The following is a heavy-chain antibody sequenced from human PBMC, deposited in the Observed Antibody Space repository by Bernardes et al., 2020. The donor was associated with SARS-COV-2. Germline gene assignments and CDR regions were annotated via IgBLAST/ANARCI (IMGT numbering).Heavy chain of an antibody. V-gene: IGHV3-23*01. CDR2: IIGSGTNT. J-gene: IGHJ4*02. CDR1: GFTFSSSA. CDR3: ATRGRGGWYHDY. D-gene: IGHD6-19*01. Sequence: GGSLRLSCAASGFTFSSSAMSWVRQAPGKGLEWVSLIIGSGTNTFYADSVNGRFTISRDNSKNTLYLQVNSLRAEDTAVYYCATRGRGGWYHDYWGQGTLVTVSS.